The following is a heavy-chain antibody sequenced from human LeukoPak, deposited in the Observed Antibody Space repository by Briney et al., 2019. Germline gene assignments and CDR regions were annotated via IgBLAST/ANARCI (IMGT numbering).Heavy chain of an antibody. CDR1: GFTFSSYG. CDR2: ISNKGGST. CDR3: VKSGTRADFDS. D-gene: IGHD1-26*01. J-gene: IGHJ4*02. Sequence: GGSLRLSCSASGFTFSSYGMHWVRQAPGKGLEYVSGISNKGGSTYYADSVKGRFTISRDNSKNTLHLQMSSLRADDTAVYYCVKSGTRADFDSWGQGTLVTVSS. V-gene: IGHV3-64D*09.